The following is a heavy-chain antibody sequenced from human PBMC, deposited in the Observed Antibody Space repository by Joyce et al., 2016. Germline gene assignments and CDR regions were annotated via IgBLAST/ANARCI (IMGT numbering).Heavy chain of an antibody. CDR3: ARGEALWEAFDI. D-gene: IGHD3-16*01. CDR1: GGSISSGGYF. J-gene: IGHJ3*02. Sequence: QVQLQESGPGLVKPSQTLSLTCTVSGGSISSGGYFWNWIRQHPGKGLEWIGYIYYSGSTYYNPSLKTRVTISVDTSKNQFSLKLSSVTAADTAVYYCARGEALWEAFDIWGQGTMVTVSS. CDR2: IYYSGST. V-gene: IGHV4-31*03.